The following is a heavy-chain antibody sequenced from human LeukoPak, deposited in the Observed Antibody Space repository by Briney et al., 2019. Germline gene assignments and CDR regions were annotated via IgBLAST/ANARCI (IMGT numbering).Heavy chain of an antibody. Sequence: GGSLRLSCAASGFTFSSYSMNWVRQAPGKGLEWVSSVSSSSSYIYYADSVKGRFTISRDNAKNSLYLQMNSLRAEDTAVYYCARDHSGGLDYWGQGTLVTVSS. CDR2: VSSSSSYI. CDR3: ARDHSGGLDY. CDR1: GFTFSSYS. J-gene: IGHJ4*02. V-gene: IGHV3-21*01. D-gene: IGHD2-8*02.